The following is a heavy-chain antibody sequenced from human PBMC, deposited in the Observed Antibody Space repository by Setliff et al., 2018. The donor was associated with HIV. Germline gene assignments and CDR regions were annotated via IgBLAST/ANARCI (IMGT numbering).Heavy chain of an antibody. CDR2: ISIGSGGAI. D-gene: IGHD3-3*01. Sequence: GGSLRLSCVVSGFTFSDVWMSWVRQAPGRGLEWVSSISIGSGGAIDYADSVQGRFTISRDNSKNSLYLQMNSLRVEDTAAYYCARDYLYYNLYNGSPVYGMDVWGQGTTVTV. CDR1: GFTFSDVW. J-gene: IGHJ6*02. V-gene: IGHV3-11*04. CDR3: ARDYLYYNLYNGSPVYGMDV.